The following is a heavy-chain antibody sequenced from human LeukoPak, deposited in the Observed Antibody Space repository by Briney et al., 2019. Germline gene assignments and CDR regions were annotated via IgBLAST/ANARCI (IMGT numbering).Heavy chain of an antibody. Sequence: PGGSRRLSCAASGFTFDDYGMSWVRQAPGKGLEWVSGINWNGGSTGYADSVKGRFTISRNNAKNSLYLQMNSLRAEDTALYYCARGYCTSTSCYGGAAFDIWGQGTMVTVSS. CDR2: INWNGGST. CDR3: ARGYCTSTSCYGGAAFDI. CDR1: GFTFDDYG. V-gene: IGHV3-20*04. D-gene: IGHD2-2*01. J-gene: IGHJ3*02.